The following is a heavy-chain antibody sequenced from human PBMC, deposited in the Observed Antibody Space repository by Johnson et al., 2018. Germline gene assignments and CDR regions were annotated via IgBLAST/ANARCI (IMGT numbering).Heavy chain of an antibody. CDR1: GFTFSSYA. J-gene: IGHJ6*03. Sequence: VQLVQSGGGVVQPGRSLRLSCAASGFTFSSYAMSWVRQAPGKGLEWVSAISGSGGSTYYADSVKGRFTISRDNSKNTLYLQMNSLSAEATAVYYCAKEGEALRFWEWLSGDYYMDVWGKGTTVNVSS. CDR3: AKEGEALRFWEWLSGDYYMDV. V-gene: IGHV3-23*04. D-gene: IGHD3-3*01. CDR2: ISGSGGST.